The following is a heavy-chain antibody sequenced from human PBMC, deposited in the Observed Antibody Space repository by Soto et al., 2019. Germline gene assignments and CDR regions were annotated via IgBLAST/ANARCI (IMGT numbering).Heavy chain of an antibody. CDR3: ARDHYYDSSGYGGMDV. CDR2: INHSGST. CDR1: GGSFSGYY. J-gene: IGHJ6*02. Sequence: SETLSLTCAVYGGSFSGYYWSWIRHPPGKGLEWIGEINHSGSTNYNPSLKSRVTISVDTSKNQFSLKLSSVTAADTAVYYCARDHYYDSSGYGGMDVWGQGTTVTVSS. D-gene: IGHD3-22*01. V-gene: IGHV4-34*01.